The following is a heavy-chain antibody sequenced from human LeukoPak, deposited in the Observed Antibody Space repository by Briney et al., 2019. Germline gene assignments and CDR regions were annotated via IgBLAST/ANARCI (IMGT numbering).Heavy chain of an antibody. J-gene: IGHJ3*02. Sequence: GGSLRLSCAASVFTFRNAWMNWVRQAPGKGLEWVGRIKTKTDGGTADYAAPVKGRITISRDDSKNTLYLQINSLKTDDTALYYCTTRTWADGFDIWGQGTMLTVSS. CDR1: VFTFRNAW. D-gene: IGHD2-2*01. CDR3: TTRTWADGFDI. CDR2: IKTKTDGGTA. V-gene: IGHV3-15*01.